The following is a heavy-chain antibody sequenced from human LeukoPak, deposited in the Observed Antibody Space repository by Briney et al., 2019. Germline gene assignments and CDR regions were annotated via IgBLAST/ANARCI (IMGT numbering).Heavy chain of an antibody. CDR3: ASFDGDYYFDY. V-gene: IGHV3-7*01. D-gene: IGHD4-17*01. CDR2: IKQDGSEK. Sequence: GGSLRLSCAASGFTFSSYWMSWVRQAPGKGLEWVANIKQDGSEKYYVDSVRGRFSISRDNSKNTLYLQMNGLRAEDTAVYYCASFDGDYYFDYWGQGTLVTVSS. CDR1: GFTFSSYW. J-gene: IGHJ4*02.